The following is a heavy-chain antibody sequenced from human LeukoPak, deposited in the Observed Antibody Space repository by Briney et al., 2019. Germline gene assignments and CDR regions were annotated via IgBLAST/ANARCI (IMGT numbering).Heavy chain of an antibody. D-gene: IGHD3-16*01. Sequence: GASVKVSCKASGYTLTDHYLHWVRQAPGQGLEWMGWINPNSGATNYGEKFRGRVTMTRDTSISTAYMDLSRLRSGDTAVYFCARGDRSDYLIFDFWGQGTLVTVSS. CDR2: INPNSGAT. CDR3: ARGDRSDYLIFDF. CDR1: GYTLTDHY. J-gene: IGHJ4*02. V-gene: IGHV1-2*02.